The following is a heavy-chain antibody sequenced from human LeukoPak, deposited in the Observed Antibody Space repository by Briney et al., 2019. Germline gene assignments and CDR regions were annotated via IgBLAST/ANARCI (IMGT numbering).Heavy chain of an antibody. CDR1: GGSFSGYY. V-gene: IGHV4-34*01. D-gene: IGHD1-26*01. Sequence: SETLSLTCAVYGGSFSGYYWCWIRQPPGKGLEWIGEINHSGSTNYNPSLKSRVTISVDTSKNQFSLKLSSVTAADTAVYYCARCDGATAYFDIWGQGTMVTVSS. CDR2: INHSGST. J-gene: IGHJ3*02. CDR3: ARCDGATAYFDI.